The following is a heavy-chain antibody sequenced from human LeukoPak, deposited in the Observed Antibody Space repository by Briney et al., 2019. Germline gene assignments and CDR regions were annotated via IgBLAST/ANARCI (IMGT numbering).Heavy chain of an antibody. CDR1: GFTFSNAW. J-gene: IGHJ6*02. D-gene: IGHD5-18*01. CDR2: IRSKAYGGTT. CDR3: TRGPIQLWIHNGMDV. Sequence: PGGSLRLSCAASGFTFSNAWMSWVRQAPGKGLEWVGFIRSKAYGGTTEYAASVKGRFTISRDDSISVAYLHMYSLKTDDTAFYYCTRGPIQLWIHNGMDVWGQGTTVTVSS. V-gene: IGHV3-49*04.